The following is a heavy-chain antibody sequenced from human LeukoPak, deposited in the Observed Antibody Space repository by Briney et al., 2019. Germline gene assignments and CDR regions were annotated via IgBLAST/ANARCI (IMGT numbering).Heavy chain of an antibody. V-gene: IGHV1-2*02. CDR3: ARDHDSWSGLYAFDV. J-gene: IGHJ3*01. Sequence: ASVKVSCKASGYTFTGYYIHWVRQAPGQGLEWMGWINPNSGGTNYAQKFQGSVTMTRDTSITTADMELSSLRSDDTAVYYCARDHDSWSGLYAFDVWGQGTVVIVSS. D-gene: IGHD3-3*01. CDR1: GYTFTGYY. CDR2: INPNSGGT.